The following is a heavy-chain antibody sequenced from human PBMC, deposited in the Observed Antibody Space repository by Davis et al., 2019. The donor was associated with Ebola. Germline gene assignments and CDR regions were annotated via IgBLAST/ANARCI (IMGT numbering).Heavy chain of an antibody. CDR3: ARRPATVTFDY. CDR2: IYYSGST. CDR1: GGSISSSSYY. D-gene: IGHD4-17*01. V-gene: IGHV4-39*01. J-gene: IGHJ4*02. Sequence: PSETLSLTCTVSGGSISSSSYYWGWIRQPPGKGLEWIGSIYYSGSTYYNPSLKSRVTISVDTSKNQFSLKLSSVTAADTAVYYCARRPATVTFDYWGQGTLVTVSS.